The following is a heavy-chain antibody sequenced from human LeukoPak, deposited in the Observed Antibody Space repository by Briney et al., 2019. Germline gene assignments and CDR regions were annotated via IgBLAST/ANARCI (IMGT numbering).Heavy chain of an antibody. D-gene: IGHD4-11*01. J-gene: IGHJ4*02. V-gene: IGHV3-23*01. Sequence: PGGSLRLSCAASGFTFSSYAMSWVRQAPGKGLEWVSAITGTGGSTHYADSARGRFTISRDKSKNTLYLQMNSLRGEDTAIYYCAKRSDYNSGFDYRGQGTLVTVSS. CDR3: AKRSDYNSGFDY. CDR1: GFTFSSYA. CDR2: ITGTGGST.